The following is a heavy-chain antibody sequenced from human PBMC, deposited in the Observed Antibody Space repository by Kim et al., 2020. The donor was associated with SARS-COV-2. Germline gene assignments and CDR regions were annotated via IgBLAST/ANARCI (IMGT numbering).Heavy chain of an antibody. CDR3: ARLGPLRYLDY. V-gene: IGHV4-39*01. D-gene: IGHD3-9*01. J-gene: IGHJ4*02. Sequence: TYYNPSLRSRVTISVDTSKNQFALKLSSVTAADTAVYYCARLGPLRYLDYCGQGTLVTVSS. CDR2: T.